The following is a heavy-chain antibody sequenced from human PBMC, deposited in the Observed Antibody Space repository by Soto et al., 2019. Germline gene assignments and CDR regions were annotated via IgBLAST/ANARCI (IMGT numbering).Heavy chain of an antibody. CDR1: GFTFSGHG. J-gene: IGHJ4*02. CDR2: IWYDGSNK. D-gene: IGHD2-2*02. Sequence: QVQLVESGGGVVQPGNSLRLSCAASGFTFSGHGMHWVRQAPGKGLEWVTFIWYDGSNKHYVDSVKGRFTISRDNSRNTLYLQMNSLRAEDTAVYFCARDGQVEAPYTVGDYWGQVTVVTVSS. V-gene: IGHV3-33*01. CDR3: ARDGQVEAPYTVGDY.